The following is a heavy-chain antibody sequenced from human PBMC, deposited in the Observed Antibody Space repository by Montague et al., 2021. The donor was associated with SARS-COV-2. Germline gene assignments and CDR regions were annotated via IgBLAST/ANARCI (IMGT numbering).Heavy chain of an antibody. CDR3: ARGQSGSYSGGWAPVALFDFYHYMDI. CDR2: INHRGNT. D-gene: IGHD6-25*01. J-gene: IGHJ6*03. V-gene: IGHV4-34*01. CDR1: GGSFSDYY. Sequence: SETLSLTCAVYGGSFSDYYWSWVRRPPGKGLEWIGDINHRGNTNVSPNLKSRVTISVDTSKNQSSLKLTSVTAADSAVYYCARGQSGSYSGGWAPVALFDFYHYMDIWGRGTTVAVSS.